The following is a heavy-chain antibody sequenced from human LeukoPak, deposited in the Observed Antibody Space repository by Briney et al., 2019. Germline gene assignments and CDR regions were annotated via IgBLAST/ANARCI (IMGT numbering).Heavy chain of an antibody. Sequence: GGSLRLSCAASGFTFSSYEMNWVRQAPGKGLEWVSYISSSGSTIYYADSVKGRFTISRDNAENSLYLQMNSLRAEDTAVYYCARVANYCSSTSCQYYYYMDVWGKGTTVTISS. D-gene: IGHD2-2*01. V-gene: IGHV3-48*03. CDR1: GFTFSSYE. CDR3: ARVANYCSSTSCQYYYYMDV. CDR2: ISSSGSTI. J-gene: IGHJ6*03.